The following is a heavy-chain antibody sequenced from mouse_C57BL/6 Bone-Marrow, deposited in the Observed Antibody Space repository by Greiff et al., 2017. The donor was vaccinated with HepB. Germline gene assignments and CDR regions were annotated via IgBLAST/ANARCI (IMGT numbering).Heavy chain of an antibody. CDR3: ARDGSNYFDY. CDR1: GFTFSSYA. V-gene: IGHV5-4*01. Sequence: EVKVEESGGGLVKPGGSLKLSCAASGFTFSSYAMSWVRQTPEKRLEWVATISDGGSYTYYPDNVKGRFTISRDNAKNNLYLQMSHLKSEDTAMYYCARDGSNYFDYWGQGTTLTVSS. CDR2: ISDGGSYT. J-gene: IGHJ2*01.